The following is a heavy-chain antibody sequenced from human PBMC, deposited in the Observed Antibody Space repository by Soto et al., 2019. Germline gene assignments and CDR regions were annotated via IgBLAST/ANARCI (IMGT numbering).Heavy chain of an antibody. CDR1: GFTVSSNY. J-gene: IGHJ6*02. CDR2: IYRGGST. CDR3: ASDSCSAGSCYSYYYYGMDG. V-gene: IGHV3-53*01. D-gene: IGHD2-15*01. Sequence: GSLRLSCAASGFTVSSNYMSWVRQAPGKGLEWVSVIYRGGSTYYADSVRGRFTISRDNSKNTLYLQMNSLRAEDTAVYYCASDSCSAGSCYSYYYYGMDGWGQGTTVTVSS.